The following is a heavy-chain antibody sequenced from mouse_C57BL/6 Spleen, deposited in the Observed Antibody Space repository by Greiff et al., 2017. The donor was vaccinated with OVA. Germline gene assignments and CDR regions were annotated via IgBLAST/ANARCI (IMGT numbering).Heavy chain of an antibody. V-gene: IGHV1-53*01. D-gene: IGHD2-2*01. J-gene: IGHJ1*03. CDR2: INPSNGGT. Sequence: QVQLQQPGTELVKPGASVKLSCKASGYTFTSYWMHWVKQRPGQGLEWIGNINPSNGGTNYNEKYKSKATLTVDKSSSTAYMQLSSLTSEDSAVYYCARGGYDVHWYCDVWGTGTTVTVSS. CDR3: ARGGYDVHWYCDV. CDR1: GYTFTSYW.